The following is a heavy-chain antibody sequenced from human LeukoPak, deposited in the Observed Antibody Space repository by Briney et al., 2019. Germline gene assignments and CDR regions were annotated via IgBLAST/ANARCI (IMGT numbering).Heavy chain of an antibody. Sequence: PSETLSLTCTVSGGSVSSGSYYWSWIRQPPGKGLEWIGYIYNSGSTNYNSSLKSRVTISADTSKNQFSLKLSSVTAADTAVYYCARARGATIFQSAFDIWGQGTMVTVSS. CDR2: IYNSGST. J-gene: IGHJ3*02. V-gene: IGHV4-61*01. D-gene: IGHD5-24*01. CDR3: ARARGATIFQSAFDI. CDR1: GGSVSSGSYY.